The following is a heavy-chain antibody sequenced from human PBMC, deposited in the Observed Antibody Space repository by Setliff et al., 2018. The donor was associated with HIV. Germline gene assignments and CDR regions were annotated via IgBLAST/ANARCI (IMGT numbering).Heavy chain of an antibody. Sequence: ASVKVSCKASGYTFSTYDFNWVRQAAGQGLEWMGWMSPKNNGSGFAQKFQARLTMTWNTSTNTAYMELRRLTSDDTAVYYCARDVDHMMDVWGQGTTVTVSS. CDR2: MSPKNNGS. CDR3: ARDVDHMMDV. J-gene: IGHJ6*02. V-gene: IGHV1-8*01. CDR1: GYTFSTYD.